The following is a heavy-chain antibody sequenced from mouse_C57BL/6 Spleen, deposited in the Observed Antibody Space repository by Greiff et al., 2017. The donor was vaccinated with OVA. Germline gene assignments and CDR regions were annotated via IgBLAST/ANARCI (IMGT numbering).Heavy chain of an antibody. CDR3: ARLDYGSSYYYAMDY. D-gene: IGHD1-1*01. V-gene: IGHV1-52*01. CDR2: IDPSDSET. J-gene: IGHJ4*01. Sequence: QVQLKQPGAELVRPGSSVKLSCKASGYTFTSYWMHWVKQRPIQGLEWIGNIDPSDSETHYNQKFKDKATLTVDKSSSTAYLQLSSLTSEDSAVYYCARLDYGSSYYYAMDYWGQGTSVTVSS. CDR1: GYTFTSYW.